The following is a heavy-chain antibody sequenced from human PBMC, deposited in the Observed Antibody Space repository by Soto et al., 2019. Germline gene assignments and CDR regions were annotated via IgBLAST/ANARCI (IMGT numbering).Heavy chain of an antibody. CDR2: IIGSGGSA. Sequence: PGGSLRLSWAASGFTFSSYAMSWVRQAPGKGLQWVSTIIGSGGSAYYADSVKGRFTISRDNSKNTLYLQMDSLSADDTAVYFCAKKGSPSGDHSNWYFDLWGRGTLVTVSS. J-gene: IGHJ2*01. V-gene: IGHV3-23*01. CDR3: AKKGSPSGDHSNWYFDL. D-gene: IGHD7-27*01. CDR1: GFTFSSYA.